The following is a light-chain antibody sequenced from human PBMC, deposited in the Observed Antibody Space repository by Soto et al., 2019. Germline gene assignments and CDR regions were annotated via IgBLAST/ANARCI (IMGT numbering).Light chain of an antibody. CDR1: QGISNF. J-gene: IGKJ5*01. CDR3: QQYHRSSIT. Sequence: IQLTQSPSSLSASVGDRVTITCWASQGISNFLAWYKQKPGKAPKLLIYAASTLQSGVPSRFSGTGSGTEFTLTISSLQPDDFATYYCQQYHRSSITFGQGTHWRL. V-gene: IGKV1-9*01. CDR2: AAS.